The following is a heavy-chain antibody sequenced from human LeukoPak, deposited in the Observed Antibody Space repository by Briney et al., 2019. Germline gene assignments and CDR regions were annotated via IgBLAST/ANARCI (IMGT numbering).Heavy chain of an antibody. J-gene: IGHJ5*02. CDR1: GFTFDDYA. D-gene: IGHD3-16*01. Sequence: GGSLRLSCAASGFTFDDYAMHWVRQPPGKGLEWVSGISWNSGSIVYADSVKGRFTISRDNAKNSLYLQMNSLRAEDTAVYYCAKTFGGVSLFDPWGQGTLVTVSS. CDR2: ISWNSGSI. V-gene: IGHV3-9*01. CDR3: AKTFGGVSLFDP.